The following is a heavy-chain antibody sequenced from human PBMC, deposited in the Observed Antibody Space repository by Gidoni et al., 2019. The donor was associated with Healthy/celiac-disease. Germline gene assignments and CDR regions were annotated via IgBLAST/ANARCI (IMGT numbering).Heavy chain of an antibody. CDR1: GFTFSSYA. Sequence: EVQLFESGGGLVQPGRSMRLHCAASGFTFSSYAMSWVRQAPGKGLEWVSAISGSGGSTYYADSVKGRFTISRDNSKNTLYLKMNSLRAEDTAVYYCAKDPKGDYWGQGTLVTVSS. CDR2: ISGSGGST. CDR3: AKDPKGDY. J-gene: IGHJ4*02. V-gene: IGHV3-23*01.